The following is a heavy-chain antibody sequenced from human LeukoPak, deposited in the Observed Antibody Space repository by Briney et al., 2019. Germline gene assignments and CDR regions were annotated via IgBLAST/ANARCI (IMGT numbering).Heavy chain of an antibody. CDR1: GFTFSSFG. CDR3: PRNSGGWYYVYC. D-gene: IGHD6-19*01. V-gene: IGHV3-33*01. Sequence: GGSLRLSCAASGFTFSSFGMHWVRQAPGKGLEWVAVLWYDVTKEYYADSVKGRFTISRDNAKNTLYLQMNSLRAEDTAVYYSPRNSGGWYYVYCWGQGSLVTVSS. J-gene: IGHJ4*02. CDR2: LWYDVTKE.